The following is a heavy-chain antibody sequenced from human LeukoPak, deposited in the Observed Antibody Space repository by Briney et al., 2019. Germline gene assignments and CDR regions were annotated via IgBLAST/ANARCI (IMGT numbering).Heavy chain of an antibody. V-gene: IGHV1-46*04. J-gene: IGHJ3*02. Sequence: SVYMSCKASGYTFSSYYMHWVRQAPGQGLDWMGIINPSSGSTRYAQQKQHGVTMTRDTSTSTVYMELSSLRSEDTAVYYCARGDTVTIDAFDIWGQGTLVTVSS. D-gene: IGHD4-17*01. CDR2: INPSSGST. CDR1: GYTFSSYY. CDR3: ARGDTVTIDAFDI.